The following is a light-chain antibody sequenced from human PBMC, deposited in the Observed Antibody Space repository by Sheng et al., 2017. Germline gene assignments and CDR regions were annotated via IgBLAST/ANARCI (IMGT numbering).Light chain of an antibody. CDR2: AAS. J-gene: IGKJ1*01. CDR3: QQRSNRGT. CDR1: QGISSY. V-gene: IGKV1-8*01. Sequence: AIRMTQSPSSFSASTGDRVTITCRASQGISSYLAWYQQKPGKAPKLLIYAASTLQSGVPSRFSGSGSGTDFTLTISCLQSEDFATYYCQQRSNRGTFGQGTKVEIK.